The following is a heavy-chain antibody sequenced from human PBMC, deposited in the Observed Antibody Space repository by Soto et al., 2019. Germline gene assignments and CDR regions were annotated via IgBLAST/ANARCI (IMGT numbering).Heavy chain of an antibody. D-gene: IGHD3-16*01. CDR2: IYYSGST. J-gene: IGHJ2*01. V-gene: IGHV4-59*01. CDR3: ARSDLGPMADWYFDL. CDR1: GGSISSYY. Sequence: QVQLQESGPGLVKPSETLSLTCTVSGGSISSYYWSWIRQPPGKGLEWIGYIYYSGSTNYNPSLKSRVTMSVDTSRNQFSLKLSAVTAADTAVYYCARSDLGPMADWYFDLWGRGTLVTVSS.